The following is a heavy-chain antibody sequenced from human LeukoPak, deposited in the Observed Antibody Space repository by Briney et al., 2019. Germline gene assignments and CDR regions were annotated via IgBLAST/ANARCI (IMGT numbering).Heavy chain of an antibody. Sequence: SETLSLTCAVYGGSFSGYYWSWIRQPPGKGLEWIGEINHSGSTTYNPSLKSRVTISVDTSKNQFALKLSSVTAADTAVYYCARVGEGRGTYYYGSGSYFDWFDPWGQGTLVTVSS. CDR2: INHSGST. CDR3: ARVGEGRGTYYYGSGSYFDWFDP. J-gene: IGHJ5*02. V-gene: IGHV4-34*01. CDR1: GGSFSGYY. D-gene: IGHD3-10*01.